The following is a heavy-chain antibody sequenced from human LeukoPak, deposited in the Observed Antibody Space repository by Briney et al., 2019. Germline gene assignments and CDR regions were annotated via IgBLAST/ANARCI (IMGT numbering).Heavy chain of an antibody. D-gene: IGHD3-22*01. Sequence: SETLSLTCAVSGYSISSGYYWGWIRQPPGKGLEWIGSIYHSGSTYYNPSLKSRVTISVDTSKNQFSLKLSSVTAADTAVYYCARGPYYYDSSGYYGFDYWGQGTLVTVSS. CDR2: IYHSGST. V-gene: IGHV4-38-2*01. CDR1: GYSISSGYY. CDR3: ARGPYYYDSSGYYGFDY. J-gene: IGHJ4*02.